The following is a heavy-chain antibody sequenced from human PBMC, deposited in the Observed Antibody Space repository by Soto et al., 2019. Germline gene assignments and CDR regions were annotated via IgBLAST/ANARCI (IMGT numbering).Heavy chain of an antibody. Sequence: SETLSLTCTVSGGSISSYYWSWIRQPPGKGLEWIGYIYYSGSTNYNPSLKSRVTISVDTSKNQFSLKLSSVTAADTAVYYCAGWGAATLGYYYYGMDVWGQGTTVTVSS. D-gene: IGHD6-13*01. V-gene: IGHV4-59*01. CDR2: IYYSGST. J-gene: IGHJ6*02. CDR3: AGWGAATLGYYYYGMDV. CDR1: GGSISSYY.